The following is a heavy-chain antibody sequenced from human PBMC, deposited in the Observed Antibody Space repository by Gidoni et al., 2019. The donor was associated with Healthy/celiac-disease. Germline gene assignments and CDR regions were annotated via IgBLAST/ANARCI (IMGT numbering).Heavy chain of an antibody. J-gene: IGHJ4*02. Sequence: EGQLVESGGGLVQPGGSLRLSCADAGFTFSSYAMSWVRQAPGKGLEWVSAISGSGGSTSYADSVKGRFTISRDNSKNTLYLQMHSLRAEDTAVYYCAKDQSIAAPPFDYWGQGTLVTVSS. CDR1: GFTFSSYA. V-gene: IGHV3-23*04. CDR3: AKDQSIAAPPFDY. D-gene: IGHD6-6*01. CDR2: ISGSGGST.